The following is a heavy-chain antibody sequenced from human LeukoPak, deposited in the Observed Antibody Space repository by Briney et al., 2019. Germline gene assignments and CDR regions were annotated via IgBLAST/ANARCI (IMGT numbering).Heavy chain of an antibody. CDR1: GGSFSGYY. D-gene: IGHD2-2*01. CDR2: INHSGST. J-gene: IGHJ4*02. Sequence: SENLSLTCAVYGGSFSGYYWSWIRQPPGKGLEWIGEINHSGSTNYNPSLKSRVTISVDTSKNQFSLKLSSVTAADTAVYYCARGRGVVVPAAILDGGDYWGQGTLVTVSS. V-gene: IGHV4-34*01. CDR3: ARGRGVVVPAAILDGGDY.